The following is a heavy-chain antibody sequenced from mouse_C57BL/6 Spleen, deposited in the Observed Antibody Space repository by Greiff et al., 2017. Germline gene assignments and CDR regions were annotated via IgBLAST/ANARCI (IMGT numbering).Heavy chain of an antibody. CDR2: INPSSGYT. J-gene: IGHJ3*01. V-gene: IGHV1-4*01. CDR1: GYTFTSYT. CDR3: AREEAPWFAY. Sequence: QVQLKESGAELVRPGASVKMSCKASGYTFTSYTMHWVKQRPGQGLEWIGYINPSSGYTKYNQKFKDKATLTADTSSSTAYMQLSSLTSEDSAVYYCAREEAPWFAYWGQGTLVTVSA.